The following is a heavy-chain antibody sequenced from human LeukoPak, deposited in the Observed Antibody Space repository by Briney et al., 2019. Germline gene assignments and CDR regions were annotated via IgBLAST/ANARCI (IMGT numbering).Heavy chain of an antibody. CDR2: IIPILGIA. J-gene: IGHJ4*02. CDR1: GGTFSSYA. CDR3: ARVTYYYGSSEYYGREY. Sequence: ASVKVSCKASGGTFSSYAISWVRQAPGQGLEWMGRIIPILGIANYAQKFQGRVTITADKSTSTAYMELSSLRSEDTAVYYCARVTYYYGSSEYYGREYWGQGTLVTVSS. D-gene: IGHD3-22*01. V-gene: IGHV1-69*04.